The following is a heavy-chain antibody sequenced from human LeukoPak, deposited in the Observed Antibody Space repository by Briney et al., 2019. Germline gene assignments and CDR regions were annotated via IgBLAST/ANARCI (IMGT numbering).Heavy chain of an antibody. J-gene: IGHJ4*02. Sequence: ASVKVSCKASGGTFSSYAISWVRQAPGQGLEWMGRIIPILGIANYAQKFQGRVTITADKSTSTAYMELSSLRSEDTAVYYCARDGSGYYYDSSGYLPPGYWGQGTLVTVSS. V-gene: IGHV1-69*04. CDR1: GGTFSSYA. CDR2: IIPILGIA. CDR3: ARDGSGYYYDSSGYLPPGY. D-gene: IGHD3-22*01.